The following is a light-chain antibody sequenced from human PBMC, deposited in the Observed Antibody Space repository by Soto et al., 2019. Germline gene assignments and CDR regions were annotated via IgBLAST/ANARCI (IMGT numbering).Light chain of an antibody. CDR3: QQYNSYSWT. V-gene: IGKV1-5*01. J-gene: IGKJ1*01. Sequence: DIELTQSPSYVSASVGDRVTITCRASQSISSWLAWYQQKPGKAPKLQIYDASNLESGVPSRFSGSGSGTEFTLTISSLQPDDFATYYCQQYNSYSWTFGQGTKVDIK. CDR1: QSISSW. CDR2: DAS.